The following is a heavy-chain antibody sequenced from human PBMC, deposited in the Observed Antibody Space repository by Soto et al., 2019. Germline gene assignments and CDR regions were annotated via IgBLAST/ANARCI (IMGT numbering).Heavy chain of an antibody. CDR1: GFNVGAFA. CDR2: ISVSDAFK. D-gene: IGHD3-10*01. CDR3: AAGEPLDY. J-gene: IGHJ4*02. V-gene: IGHV3-23*01. Sequence: PGGSLRLSCAASGFNVGAFAVNWVRQAPGKGLEWVSGISVSDAFKYYADSVKGRFTISRDNSKNTVYLQMNSLRAEDTAMYYCAAGEPLDYRGQGTLVTVSS.